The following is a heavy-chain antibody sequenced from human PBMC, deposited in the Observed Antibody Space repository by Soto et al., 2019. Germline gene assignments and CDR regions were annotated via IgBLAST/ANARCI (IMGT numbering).Heavy chain of an antibody. Sequence: PSETLSLTCTVSGGSSSSSSYYWGWIRQPPGKGLEWIGSIYYSGSTYYNPSLKSRVTISVDTSKNQFSLKLSSVTAADTAVYYCARVVRRYQLPRYYYYMDVWGKGTTVTVSS. V-gene: IGHV4-39*07. CDR3: ARVVRRYQLPRYYYYMDV. CDR1: GGSSSSSSYY. J-gene: IGHJ6*03. D-gene: IGHD2-2*01. CDR2: IYYSGST.